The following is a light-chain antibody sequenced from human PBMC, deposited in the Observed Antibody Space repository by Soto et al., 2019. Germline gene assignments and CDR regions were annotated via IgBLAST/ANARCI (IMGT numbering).Light chain of an antibody. V-gene: IGKV3-20*01. CDR3: HQYVSLPT. J-gene: IGKJ1*01. CDR2: GVS. CDR1: QSLSSTY. Sequence: EIVLTQSKGTLSLSPGERSTLSCRASQSLSSTYLAWYQHKPGQAPRLLIYGVSSRATGIPDRFSGSGSGTDFTLTISRLEPDDFAVYYCHQYVSLPTFCQVTKVDIK.